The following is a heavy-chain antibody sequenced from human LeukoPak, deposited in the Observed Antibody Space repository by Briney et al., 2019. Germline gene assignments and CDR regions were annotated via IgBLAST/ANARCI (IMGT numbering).Heavy chain of an antibody. CDR1: GGSISSGGYY. V-gene: IGHV4-31*03. Sequence: SETLSLTCTVSGGSISSGGYYWSWIRQHPGKGLEWIGYIYYSGSTYYNPSLKSRVTISVDTSKNQFSLKLSSVTAADTAVHYCARDHRLDSNWYFDLWGRGTLVTVSS. J-gene: IGHJ2*01. CDR3: ARDHRLDSNWYFDL. CDR2: IYYSGST.